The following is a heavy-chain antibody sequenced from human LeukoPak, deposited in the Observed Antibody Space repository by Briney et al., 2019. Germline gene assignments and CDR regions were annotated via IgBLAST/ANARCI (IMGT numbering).Heavy chain of an antibody. V-gene: IGHV3-43*02. J-gene: IGHJ4*02. D-gene: IGHD6-19*01. CDR1: GFTFDDYA. CDR3: ATTEIGYTSVSYHPDC. CDR2: ISADGGGT. Sequence: GGTLRLSCAASGFTFDDYAMYWVRQAPGKGLEWVSLISADGGGTYYADSVKGRFTISRANSKNSLYLQMNSLKTEDTALYYCATTEIGYTSVSYHPDCWGQGSLVTVCS.